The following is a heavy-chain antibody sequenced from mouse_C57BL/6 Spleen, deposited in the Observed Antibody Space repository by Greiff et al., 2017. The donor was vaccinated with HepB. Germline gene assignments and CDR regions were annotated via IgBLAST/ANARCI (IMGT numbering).Heavy chain of an antibody. Sequence: EVQLQQSGPELVKPGASVKISCKASGYSFTGYYMNWVKQSPEKSLEWIGESNPSTGGTTYNQKFKAKATLTVDKSSSTAYMQLKSLTSEDSAVYYGARFDPGEGYWYFDVWGTGTTVTVSS. J-gene: IGHJ1*03. D-gene: IGHD2-13*01. CDR1: GYSFTGYY. CDR3: ARFDPGEGYWYFDV. CDR2: SNPSTGGT. V-gene: IGHV1-42*01.